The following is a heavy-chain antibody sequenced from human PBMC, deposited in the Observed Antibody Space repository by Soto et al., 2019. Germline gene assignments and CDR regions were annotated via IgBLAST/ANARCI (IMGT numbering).Heavy chain of an antibody. CDR2: IVVGSGNT. CDR1: GFTFTSSA. V-gene: IGHV1-58*01. CDR3: AADTYYYDSSGYYFGGGFDP. D-gene: IGHD3-22*01. Sequence: QMQLVQSGPEVKKPGTSVKVSCKASGFTFTSSAVQWVRQARGQRLEWIGWIVVGSGNTNYAQKFQERVTITRDMSTSTAYMELSSLRSEDTAVYYCAADTYYYDSSGYYFGGGFDPWGQGTLVTVSS. J-gene: IGHJ5*02.